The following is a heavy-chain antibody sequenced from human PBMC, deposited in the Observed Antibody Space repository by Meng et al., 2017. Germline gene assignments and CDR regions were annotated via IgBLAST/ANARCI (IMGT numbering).Heavy chain of an antibody. Sequence: VPLVQHGAEVKKPGASVKVSCKPSGYNFPDYYIHWVRRAPGQGLEWMGRINPKSGDTHYAQKFQARVTMTGDTSISTAYMELSGLRSDDTAMYYCARDEDISAAGKLFGDYWGQGTLVTVSS. CDR2: INPKSGDT. CDR1: GYNFPDYY. J-gene: IGHJ4*02. V-gene: IGHV1-2*06. CDR3: ARDEDISAAGKLFGDY. D-gene: IGHD6-25*01.